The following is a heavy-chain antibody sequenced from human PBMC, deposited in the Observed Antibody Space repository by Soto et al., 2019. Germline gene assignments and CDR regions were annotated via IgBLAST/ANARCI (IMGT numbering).Heavy chain of an antibody. CDR3: ARPNYGDYARENLYYFDY. CDR2: ISSSSSTI. Sequence: GGSLRLSCAASGFTFSSYSMNWVRQAPGKGLEWVSYISSSSSTIYYADSVKGRFTISRDNAKNSLYLQMNSLRAEDTAVYYCARPNYGDYARENLYYFDYWGQGTLVTVSS. J-gene: IGHJ4*02. D-gene: IGHD4-17*01. CDR1: GFTFSSYS. V-gene: IGHV3-48*01.